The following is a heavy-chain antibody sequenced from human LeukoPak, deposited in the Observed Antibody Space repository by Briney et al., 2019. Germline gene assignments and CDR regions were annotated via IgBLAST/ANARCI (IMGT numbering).Heavy chain of an antibody. V-gene: IGHV3-30-3*01. CDR3: ARAGATYNWFDP. CDR1: GFSVSSNY. J-gene: IGHJ5*02. CDR2: ISYDGSNT. D-gene: IGHD1-26*01. Sequence: GGSLRLSCAASGFSVSSNYMSWVRQAPGKGLEWVALISYDGSNTYYADSVKGRFTISRDNSKNTLFLLMNSLRTEDTAVYYCARAGATYNWFDPWGQGTLVTVSS.